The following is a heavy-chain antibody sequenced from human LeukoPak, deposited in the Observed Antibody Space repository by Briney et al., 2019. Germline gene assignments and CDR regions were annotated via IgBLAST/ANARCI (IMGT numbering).Heavy chain of an antibody. CDR1: GSRFPNYW. D-gene: IGHD3-22*01. CDR2: IYVGDSDT. J-gene: IGHJ4*02. Sequence: GESLKISCMGPGSRFPNYWIGWVRQMPGKGLEWMGIIYVGDSDTRYSPSFQGRVTISADKSISTAYLQWSSLKASDTAMYYCARHGSSYDSSAYYSWGQGTLVIVSS. CDR3: ARHGSSYDSSAYYS. V-gene: IGHV5-51*01.